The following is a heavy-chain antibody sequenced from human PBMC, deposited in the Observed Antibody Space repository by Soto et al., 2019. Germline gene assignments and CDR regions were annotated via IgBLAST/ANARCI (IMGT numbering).Heavy chain of an antibody. Sequence: ASVKVSCKASGGTFSSYAISCVRQAPGQGLERMGGIIPIFGTANYAQKFQGRVTITADESTSTAYMELSSLRSEDTAVYYCARGRIKQDSSSWYPYYYGMDVWGQGTTVTVSS. J-gene: IGHJ6*02. CDR3: ARGRIKQDSSSWYPYYYGMDV. CDR1: GGTFSSYA. D-gene: IGHD6-13*01. V-gene: IGHV1-69*13. CDR2: IIPIFGTA.